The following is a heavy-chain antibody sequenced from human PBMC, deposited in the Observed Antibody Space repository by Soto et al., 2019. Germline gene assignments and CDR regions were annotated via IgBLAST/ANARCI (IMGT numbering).Heavy chain of an antibody. CDR3: AREDYSQYYGMDV. Sequence: ASVKVSCKASGYTFTSYGISWVRQAPGQGLEWMGIINPSGGSTSYAQKFQGRVTMTRDTSTSTVYMELSSLRSEDTAVYYCAREDYSQYYGMDVWGQGTTVTVSS. CDR1: GYTFTSYG. J-gene: IGHJ6*02. V-gene: IGHV1-46*03. D-gene: IGHD3-10*01. CDR2: INPSGGST.